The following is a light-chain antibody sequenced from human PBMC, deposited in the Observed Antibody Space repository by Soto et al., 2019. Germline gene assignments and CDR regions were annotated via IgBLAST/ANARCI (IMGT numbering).Light chain of an antibody. J-gene: IGLJ2*01. CDR3: ASWDDRLGAVI. CDR1: SSNIGGTNY. CDR2: SNN. V-gene: IGLV1-47*02. Sequence: QAVLTQPTSASGTPGQRVFISCSGSSSNIGGTNYAYWYQQLPGAAPKLLMHSNNLRPSGVPERISGSKSGTSASLAISGLRSEDEAVYYSASWDDRLGAVIFGGGTKVTVL.